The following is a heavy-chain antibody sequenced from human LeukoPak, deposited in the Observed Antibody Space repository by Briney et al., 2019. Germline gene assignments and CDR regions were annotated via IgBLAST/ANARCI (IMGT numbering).Heavy chain of an antibody. D-gene: IGHD6-19*01. CDR3: AKDSTFAVAGYFDY. CDR2: ISSSSSYI. V-gene: IGHV3-21*04. J-gene: IGHJ4*02. Sequence: GGSLRLSCAASGFTFSSYSMNWVRQAPGKGLEWVSSISSSSSYIYYADSVKGRFTISRDNAKNSLYLQMNSLRAEDTALYYCAKDSTFAVAGYFDYWGQGTLVTVSS. CDR1: GFTFSSYS.